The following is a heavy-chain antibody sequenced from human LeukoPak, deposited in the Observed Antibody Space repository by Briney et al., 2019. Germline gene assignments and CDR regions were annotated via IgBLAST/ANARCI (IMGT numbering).Heavy chain of an antibody. CDR2: ISSSSTYT. J-gene: IGHJ4*02. Sequence: PGGSLRLSCAASGFTFSDYYMSWIRQAAGKGLEWVSYISSSSTYTNYADSVKGRFTISRDNAKNSLYLQMNSLRAEDMAVYYCATYRSYGDRDYWGQGTLVTVSS. D-gene: IGHD4-17*01. CDR1: GFTFSDYY. CDR3: ATYRSYGDRDY. V-gene: IGHV3-11*06.